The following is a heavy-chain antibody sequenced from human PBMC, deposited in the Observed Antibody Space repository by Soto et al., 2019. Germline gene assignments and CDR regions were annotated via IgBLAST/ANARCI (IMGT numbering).Heavy chain of an antibody. D-gene: IGHD3-3*01. V-gene: IGHV3-7*03. CDR3: ATLYNSFWNGFFYFDN. J-gene: IGHJ4*02. Sequence: RLSCVGSGFIFGNYWMSWVRQAPGKGLEWVATIKGDGTEERYVDSVRGRFTISRDNARNSMYLQMNSLRAEDTAVYDCATLYNSFWNGFFYFDNWGQRTPVTVSS. CDR1: GFIFGNYW. CDR2: IKGDGTEE.